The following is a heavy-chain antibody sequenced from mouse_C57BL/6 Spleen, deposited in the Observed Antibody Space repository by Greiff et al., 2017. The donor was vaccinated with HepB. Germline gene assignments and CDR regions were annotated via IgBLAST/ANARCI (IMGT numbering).Heavy chain of an antibody. D-gene: IGHD2-5*01. CDR2: ISSGGDYI. V-gene: IGHV5-9-1*02. CDR3: TRIGPYSNYDY. CDR1: GFTFSSYA. Sequence: EVQVVESGEGLVKPGGSLKLSCAASGFTFSSYAMSWVRQTPEKRLEWVAYISSGGDYIYYADTVKGRFTISRDNARNTLYLQMSSLKSEDTAMYYCTRIGPYSNYDYWGQGTTLTVSS. J-gene: IGHJ2*01.